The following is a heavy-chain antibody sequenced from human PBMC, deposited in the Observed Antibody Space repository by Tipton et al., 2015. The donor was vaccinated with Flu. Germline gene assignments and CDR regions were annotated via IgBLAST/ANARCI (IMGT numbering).Heavy chain of an antibody. V-gene: IGHV3-21*01. CDR1: GFTFSSYS. CDR2: ISSSSSYI. J-gene: IGHJ4*02. D-gene: IGHD3-22*01. Sequence: SLRLSCAASGFTFSSYSMNWVRQAPGKGLEWVSSISSSSSYIYYADSVKGRFTISRDNAKNSLYLQMNSLRAEDTAVYYCARGGAYYYDSSGYNYWDQGTLVTVSS. CDR3: ARGGAYYYDSSGYNY.